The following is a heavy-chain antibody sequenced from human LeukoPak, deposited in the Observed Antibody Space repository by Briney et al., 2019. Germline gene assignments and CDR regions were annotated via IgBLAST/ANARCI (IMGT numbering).Heavy chain of an antibody. J-gene: IGHJ5*02. V-gene: IGHV3-21*01. Sequence: LEWVSSISSSSSYIYYADSVKGRFTISRDNAKNSLYLQMNSLRAEDTAVYYCARGLFTSSGWYFPWGQGTLVTVSS. CDR3: ARGLFTSSGWYFP. D-gene: IGHD6-19*01. CDR2: ISSSSSYI.